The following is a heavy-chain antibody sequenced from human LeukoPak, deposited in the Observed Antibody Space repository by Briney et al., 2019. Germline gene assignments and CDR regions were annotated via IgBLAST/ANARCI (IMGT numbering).Heavy chain of an antibody. D-gene: IGHD6-19*01. CDR3: ARGPPSGWYYFDY. V-gene: IGHV3-33*01. J-gene: IGHJ4*02. Sequence: RGSLRLSCAASGFTFSSYGMHWVRQAPGKGLEWVAVIWYDGSNKYYADSVKGRFTISRDNSKNTLYLQMNSLRAEDTAVYYCARGPPSGWYYFDYWGQGTLVTVSS. CDR1: GFTFSSYG. CDR2: IWYDGSNK.